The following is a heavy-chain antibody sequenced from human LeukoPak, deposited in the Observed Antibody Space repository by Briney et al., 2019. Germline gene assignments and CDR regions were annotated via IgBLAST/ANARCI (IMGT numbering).Heavy chain of an antibody. Sequence: GGSLSLSCAASGFTFSSYRMNWVRQAPGKGQEWVSLISSNSSHTYNADSVKGRFTISRDNAKNSLYLEMNSLRVEDTAVYYCARTRDGYNFGPFDCWGQGTLVTVSS. CDR2: ISSNSSHT. D-gene: IGHD5-24*01. V-gene: IGHV3-21*01. CDR3: ARTRDGYNFGPFDC. CDR1: GFTFSSYR. J-gene: IGHJ4*02.